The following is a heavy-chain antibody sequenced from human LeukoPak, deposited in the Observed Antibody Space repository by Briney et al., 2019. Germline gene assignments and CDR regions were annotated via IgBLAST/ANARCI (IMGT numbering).Heavy chain of an antibody. CDR1: GDSIFSYY. D-gene: IGHD5-24*01. CDR3: ARMDYMDV. CDR2: IFYSGSN. J-gene: IGHJ6*03. V-gene: IGHV4-59*12. Sequence: SETLSLTCTVSGDSIFSYYWSWIRRPPGKGLEWIGYIFYSGSNKYNPSLKSRVTMSVDTSKNQFSLKLSSVTAADTAVYYCARMDYMDVWGKGTTVTVSS.